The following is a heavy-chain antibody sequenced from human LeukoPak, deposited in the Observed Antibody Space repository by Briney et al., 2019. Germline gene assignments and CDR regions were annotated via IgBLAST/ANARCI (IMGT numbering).Heavy chain of an antibody. CDR1: GFTFSSYG. CDR2: IRYDGSKK. V-gene: IGHV3-30*02. CDR3: AKGRDSSSWFWNFDY. J-gene: IGHJ4*02. D-gene: IGHD6-13*01. Sequence: GGSLRLSCVASGFTFSSYGMHWVRQAPGKGLEWVAFIRYDGSKKSYTDSVKGRFTISRDNAKNSLYLQINSLRAEDTAVYYCAKGRDSSSWFWNFDYWGQGTLVTVSS.